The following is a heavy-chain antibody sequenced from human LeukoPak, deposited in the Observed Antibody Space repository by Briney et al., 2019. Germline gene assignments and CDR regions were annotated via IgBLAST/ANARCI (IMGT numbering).Heavy chain of an antibody. CDR2: IYYSGST. CDR1: GGSISSYY. CDR3: AGGSSTPGDWFDP. D-gene: IGHD2-2*01. Sequence: SGTLSLTSTVSGGSISSYYWSWIRQPPGKGLEWIGYIYYSGSTNYNPSLKSRVTISVDTSKNQFSLKLSSVTAADTAVYHCAGGSSTPGDWFDPWGQGTLVTVSS. J-gene: IGHJ5*02. V-gene: IGHV4-59*01.